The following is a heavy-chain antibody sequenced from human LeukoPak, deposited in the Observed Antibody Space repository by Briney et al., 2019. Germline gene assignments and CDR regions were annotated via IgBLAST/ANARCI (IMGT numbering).Heavy chain of an antibody. CDR3: ARQNAHTCGGDCYAIDY. Sequence: GESLKISCKDSGYSFTSYWIGWVRQMPGKGLEWMGIIYPGDSDTRYSPSFQGQVTISADKSISTAYLQWSSLKASDTAMYYCARQNAHTCGGDCYAIDYWGQGTLVTVSS. CDR2: IYPGDSDT. D-gene: IGHD2-21*02. J-gene: IGHJ4*02. V-gene: IGHV5-51*01. CDR1: GYSFTSYW.